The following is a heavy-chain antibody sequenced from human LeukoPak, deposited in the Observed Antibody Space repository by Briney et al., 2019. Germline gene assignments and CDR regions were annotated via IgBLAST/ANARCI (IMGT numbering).Heavy chain of an antibody. D-gene: IGHD6-19*01. CDR3: ASSSDAMPGTFDY. J-gene: IGHJ4*02. Sequence: GGSLRLSCAASGITFSDYYMNWIRQAPGKGLEWVSYIRSSGTSIYYADSVKGRFTISRDNAKNSLFLQMNRLRAEDTAVYYCASSSDAMPGTFDYWGQGALVTVSS. CDR1: GITFSDYY. CDR2: IRSSGTSI. V-gene: IGHV3-11*04.